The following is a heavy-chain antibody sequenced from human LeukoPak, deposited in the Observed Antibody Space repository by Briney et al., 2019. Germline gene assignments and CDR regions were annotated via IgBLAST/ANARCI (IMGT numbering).Heavy chain of an antibody. D-gene: IGHD6-19*01. CDR2: IKQDGSEI. J-gene: IGHJ4*02. CDR3: ARGITVSRDMGNFDY. Sequence: GGSLRLSCAASGFTFSTSWMSWVRQAPGKGLEWVANIKQDGSEIYYVDSVKGRFTISRDNAKNSLYLQMNSLRAEDTAVYYCARGITVSRDMGNFDYWGQGTLVTVSS. V-gene: IGHV3-7*05. CDR1: GFTFSTSW.